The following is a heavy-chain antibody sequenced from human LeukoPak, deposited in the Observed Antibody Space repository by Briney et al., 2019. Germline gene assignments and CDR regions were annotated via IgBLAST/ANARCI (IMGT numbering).Heavy chain of an antibody. CDR1: GYTFTGYY. D-gene: IGHD5-18*01. Sequence: ASVKVSCKASGYTFTGYYMHWVRQAPGQGLEWMGRINPNSGGTNYAQKFQGRVTMTRDTSTSTAYMELSRLRSDDTAVYYCARGEEYSYGSNYFDYWGQGTLVTVSS. CDR3: ARGEEYSYGSNYFDY. J-gene: IGHJ4*02. CDR2: INPNSGGT. V-gene: IGHV1-2*06.